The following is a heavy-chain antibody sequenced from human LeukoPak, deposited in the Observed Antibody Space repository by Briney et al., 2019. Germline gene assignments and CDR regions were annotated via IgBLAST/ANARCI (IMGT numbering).Heavy chain of an antibody. CDR1: GFIFSTYG. CDR3: AKDEQYGSSCADY. CDR2: ISYDGSNK. D-gene: IGHD6-13*01. J-gene: IGHJ4*02. Sequence: PGGSLRLSCAASGFIFSTYGMYWVRQAPGKGLEWVAVISYDGSNKYYADSVKGRFTISRDNSKNTLYLQMNSLRAEDTAVYYCAKDEQYGSSCADYWGQGTLVTVSS. V-gene: IGHV3-30*18.